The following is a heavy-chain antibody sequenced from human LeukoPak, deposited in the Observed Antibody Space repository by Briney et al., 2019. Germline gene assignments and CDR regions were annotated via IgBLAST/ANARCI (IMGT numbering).Heavy chain of an antibody. CDR1: GYTFTGYY. CDR3: ARDLLVQRWLHFDL. Sequence: GASVKVSCTASGYTFTGYYMHWVRQAPGQGLEWMGWINPNSGGTNYAQKFQGRVTMTRDTSISTAYMELSRLRSDDTAVYYCARDLLVQRWLHFDLWGRGTLVTVSS. D-gene: IGHD5-24*01. J-gene: IGHJ2*01. V-gene: IGHV1-2*02. CDR2: INPNSGGT.